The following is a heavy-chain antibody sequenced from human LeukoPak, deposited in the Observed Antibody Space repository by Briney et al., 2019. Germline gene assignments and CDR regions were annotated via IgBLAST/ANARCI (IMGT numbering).Heavy chain of an antibody. Sequence: GGSLRLSCAASGFTFSSYAMSWVRQAPGKGLEWVSAISGSGGSTYYADSVKGRFTISRDNSKNTLYLQMNSLRAEDTAVYYCARDRPPFARIAVAGIDYWGQGTLVTVSS. J-gene: IGHJ4*02. CDR3: ARDRPPFARIAVAGIDY. V-gene: IGHV3-23*01. CDR2: ISGSGGST. CDR1: GFTFSSYA. D-gene: IGHD6-19*01.